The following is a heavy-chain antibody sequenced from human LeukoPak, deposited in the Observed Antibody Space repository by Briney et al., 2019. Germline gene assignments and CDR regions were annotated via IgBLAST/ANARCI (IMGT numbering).Heavy chain of an antibody. CDR1: GGTFTTYS. D-gene: IGHD3-22*01. V-gene: IGHV1-69*02. CDR2: ISPILGVN. Sequence: ASVKVSCKASGGTFTTYSNTWVRQAPGQGLEWMGRISPILGVNYYAQKFQGRVTISADNSMITAYMHLSNVTSEDTAVYYCVAVYDGAAGYFDLWGRGTLITVFS. CDR3: VAVYDGAAGYFDL. J-gene: IGHJ2*01.